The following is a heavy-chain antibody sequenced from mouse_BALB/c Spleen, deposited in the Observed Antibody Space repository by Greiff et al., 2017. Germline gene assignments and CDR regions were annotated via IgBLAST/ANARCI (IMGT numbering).Heavy chain of an antibody. J-gene: IGHJ1*01. CDR1: GFTFSSYT. Sequence: EVKLVESGGGLVQPGGSLKLSCAASGFTFSSYTMSWVRQTPEKRLEWVAYISNGGGSTYYPDTVKGRFTISRDNAKNTLYLQMSSLKSEDTAMYYCARELRRYFDVWGAGTTVTVSS. V-gene: IGHV5-12-2*01. CDR2: ISNGGGST. D-gene: IGHD2-12*01. CDR3: ARELRRYFDV.